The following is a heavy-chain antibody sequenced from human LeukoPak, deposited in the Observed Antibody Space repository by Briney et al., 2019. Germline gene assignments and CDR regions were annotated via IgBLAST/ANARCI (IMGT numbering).Heavy chain of an antibody. CDR1: GGTFSSYA. CDR3: ARVWGQGSSGYYPF. CDR2: IIPLVGTA. V-gene: IGHV1-69*13. J-gene: IGHJ4*02. D-gene: IGHD3-22*01. Sequence: ASVKVSCKASGGTFSSYAISWVRQAPGQGLEWMGGIIPLVGTARYGQGFHGRVTITADESTSTVYMELNSLTSDDTAVYYCARVWGQGSSGYYPFWGQGTLVTVSS.